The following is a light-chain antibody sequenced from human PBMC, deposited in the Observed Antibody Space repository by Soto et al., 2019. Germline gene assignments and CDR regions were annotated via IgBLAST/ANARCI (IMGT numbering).Light chain of an antibody. Sequence: QSALTQPASVSGSPGQSITISCTGTSSDVGGYNYVSWYQQHPGKAPKLMIYDVSNRPSGVSNRFSGSKSGITASLTISGLQAEDEADYYCSSYTSSSTFHVVFGGGTKLTVL. J-gene: IGLJ2*01. V-gene: IGLV2-14*01. CDR2: DVS. CDR3: SSYTSSSTFHVV. CDR1: SSDVGGYNY.